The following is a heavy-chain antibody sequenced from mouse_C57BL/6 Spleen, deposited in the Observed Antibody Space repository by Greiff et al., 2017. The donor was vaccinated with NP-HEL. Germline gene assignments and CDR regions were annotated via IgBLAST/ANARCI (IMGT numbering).Heavy chain of an antibody. J-gene: IGHJ2*01. V-gene: IGHV1-59*01. CDR3: ARNLFYDGYSYFDY. CDR1: GYTFTSYW. CDR2: IDPSDSYT. D-gene: IGHD2-3*01. Sequence: VQLQQPGAELVRPGTSVKLSCKASGYTFTSYWMHWVKQRPGQGLEWIGVIDPSDSYTNYNQKFKGKATLTVDTSSSTAYMQLSSLTSEDSAVYYCARNLFYDGYSYFDYWGQGTTLTVSS.